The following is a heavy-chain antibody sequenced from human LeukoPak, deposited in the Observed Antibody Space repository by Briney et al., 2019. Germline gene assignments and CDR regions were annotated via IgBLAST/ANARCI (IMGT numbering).Heavy chain of an antibody. Sequence: GASGKVSCKVSGYTLTELSMHWVRQAPGKGLEWMGGFDPEDGETIYAQKFQGRVTMTEDTSTDTAYMELSSLRSEDTAVYYCATVQRWLQYYFDYWGQGTLVTVSS. CDR1: GYTLTELS. CDR3: ATVQRWLQYYFDY. D-gene: IGHD5-24*01. CDR2: FDPEDGET. V-gene: IGHV1-24*01. J-gene: IGHJ4*02.